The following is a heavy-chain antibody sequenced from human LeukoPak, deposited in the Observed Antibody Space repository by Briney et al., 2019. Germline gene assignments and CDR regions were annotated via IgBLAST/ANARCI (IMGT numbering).Heavy chain of an antibody. CDR2: IWYDGSNK. J-gene: IGHJ6*02. D-gene: IGHD6-13*01. Sequence: GRSLRLSCAASGFTFSSYGMHWVRQAPGKGREWVAVIWYDGSNKYYADSVKGRFTISRDNSKNTLYLQMNSLRAEDTAVYYCARALRGSSWSPGYYYYGMDVWGQGTTVTVSS. V-gene: IGHV3-33*01. CDR3: ARALRGSSWSPGYYYYGMDV. CDR1: GFTFSSYG.